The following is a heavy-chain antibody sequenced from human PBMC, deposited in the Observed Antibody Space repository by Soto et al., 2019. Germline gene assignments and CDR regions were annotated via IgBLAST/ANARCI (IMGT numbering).Heavy chain of an antibody. CDR2: ITTTGDTS. CDR3: AKVPEYRDGSSFYYFDS. V-gene: IGHV3-23*01. Sequence: PGGSLRLSCAASGFTFSSYSMNWVRQAPGEGLEWVSIITTTGDTSYYADSVKGRFTISRDNSKNMLYLQMNNLRVDDTAIYFCAKVPEYRDGSSFYYFDSWGQGAPVTVSS. D-gene: IGHD6-6*01. CDR1: GFTFSSYS. J-gene: IGHJ4*02.